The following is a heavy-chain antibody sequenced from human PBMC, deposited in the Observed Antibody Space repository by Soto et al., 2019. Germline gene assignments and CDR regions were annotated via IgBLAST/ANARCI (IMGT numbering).Heavy chain of an antibody. CDR3: ARVYCSGGSCYGIDY. J-gene: IGHJ4*02. D-gene: IGHD2-15*01. V-gene: IGHV1-46*01. Sequence: QVQLVQSGAEVKKPGASVKVSCKASGYTFTTYYMHWVRQAPGQGLECMGIINPSGGSTNAQKFQGRVTMTRDTSTSTVYMELSSLRSEDTAVYYCARVYCSGGSCYGIDYWGQGTLVTVSS. CDR1: GYTFTTYY. CDR2: INPSGGST.